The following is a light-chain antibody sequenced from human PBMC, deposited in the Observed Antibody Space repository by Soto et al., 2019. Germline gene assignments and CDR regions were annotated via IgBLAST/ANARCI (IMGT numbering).Light chain of an antibody. Sequence: EIVLTQSPGTLSLSPGERATLSCRASESVSDNYLACYQQRSGQAPRLVIYGASSRARAVPDRFSGSGSGADFTLTISRLEPEDFAVYYCQQYGSSPLTFGGGTKVEIK. CDR2: GAS. J-gene: IGKJ4*01. CDR1: ESVSDNY. V-gene: IGKV3-20*01. CDR3: QQYGSSPLT.